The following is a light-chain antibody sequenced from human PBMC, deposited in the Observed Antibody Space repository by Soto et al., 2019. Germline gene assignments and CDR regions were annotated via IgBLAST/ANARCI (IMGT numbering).Light chain of an antibody. CDR1: QSISSGY. Sequence: ETELTQSPGTLSLSPGERATHTCRASQSISSGYLAWYQQRPGRAPRLLISGASNRATGIPDRFSGSGSGTDFTLTISRLEPEDFAVYYCQQYGGSPLVTFGGGTKVEIK. CDR3: QQYGGSPLVT. CDR2: GAS. V-gene: IGKV3-20*01. J-gene: IGKJ4*01.